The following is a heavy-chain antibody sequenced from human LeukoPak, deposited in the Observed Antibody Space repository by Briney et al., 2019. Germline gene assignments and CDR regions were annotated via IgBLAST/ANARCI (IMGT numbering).Heavy chain of an antibody. D-gene: IGHD1-26*01. J-gene: IGHJ5*02. Sequence: SETLSLTCTVSGGSISSGSYYWSWIRQPAGKGLEWIGRIYTSGSTNYNPSLKSRVTISVDTSKNQFSLKLSSVTAADTAVYYCARPRFEDSLLGATGNWFDPWGQGTLVTVSS. CDR3: ARPRFEDSLLGATGNWFDP. CDR1: GGSISSGSYY. V-gene: IGHV4-61*02. CDR2: IYTSGST.